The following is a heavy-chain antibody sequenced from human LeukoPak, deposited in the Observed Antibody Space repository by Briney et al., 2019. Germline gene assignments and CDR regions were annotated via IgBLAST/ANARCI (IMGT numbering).Heavy chain of an antibody. CDR1: GGTFSSYA. CDR2: IIPIFGTA. D-gene: IGHD4-23*01. V-gene: IGHV1-69*13. Sequence: SVKVSCKASGGTFSSYAISWVRQAPGQGLEWMGGIIPIFGTANYAQKFQGRVTITADESTSTAYMELSSLRSEDTAVYYCARGGSPLDYGGNQGNYFDYWGQGTLVTVSS. CDR3: ARGGSPLDYGGNQGNYFDY. J-gene: IGHJ4*02.